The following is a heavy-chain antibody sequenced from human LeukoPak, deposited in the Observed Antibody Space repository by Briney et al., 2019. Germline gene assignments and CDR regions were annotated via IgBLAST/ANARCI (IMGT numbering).Heavy chain of an antibody. V-gene: IGHV4-39*01. CDR1: GGSISSSSYY. D-gene: IGHD4-23*01. CDR3: ARRGGNSVRAHFDY. J-gene: IGHJ4*02. Sequence: SETLSFTCTVSGGSISSSSYYWGWIRQPPGKGLEWIGSIYYSGSTYYNPSLKSRVIISVDTSKNQFSLKLSSVTAADTAVYYCARRGGNSVRAHFDYWGQGTLVTVSS. CDR2: IYYSGST.